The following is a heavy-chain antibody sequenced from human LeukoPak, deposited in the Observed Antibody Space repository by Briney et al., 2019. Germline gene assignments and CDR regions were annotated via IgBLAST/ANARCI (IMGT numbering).Heavy chain of an antibody. D-gene: IGHD4/OR15-4a*01. J-gene: IGHJ4*02. Sequence: RSLRLSCAASGFTFSSYDMHWVRQAPGKGLEWVTLISYDGSNKYYEDSVKGRFTISRDNSKNTLYLQMNSLRAEDTAVYYCAKDRHYSSNVFDYWGQGTMVTVSS. CDR1: GFTFSSYD. CDR2: ISYDGSNK. V-gene: IGHV3-30*18. CDR3: AKDRHYSSNVFDY.